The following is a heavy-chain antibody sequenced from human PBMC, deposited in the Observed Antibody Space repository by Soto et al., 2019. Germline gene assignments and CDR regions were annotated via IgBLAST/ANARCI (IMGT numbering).Heavy chain of an antibody. Sequence: EVQLVESGGGLVQPGGSLRLSCAASGFIFSSYWMYWVRQAPGKGLMWVSRINRDGSSTNYADSVKGRFTISRDNAKNTLYLQMNSLRVEDTAVYYCASGSDYWCQGTLVTVSS. CDR1: GFIFSSYW. D-gene: IGHD3-10*01. CDR2: INRDGSST. CDR3: ASGSDY. V-gene: IGHV3-74*01. J-gene: IGHJ4*02.